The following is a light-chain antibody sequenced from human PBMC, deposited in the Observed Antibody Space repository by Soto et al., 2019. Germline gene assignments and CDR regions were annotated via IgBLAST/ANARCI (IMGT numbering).Light chain of an antibody. J-gene: IGLJ2*01. CDR3: AAWDESRSGVV. CDR1: SSNIGSND. Sequence: QSVLTQPPSASGTPGQRVTISCSGSSSNIGSNDVIWYQQLPGTAPKLLICSNNQRPTGVPDRFSGSRSGTSASLAISGLRSEDGADYYCAAWDESRSGVVFGGGTQLTVL. CDR2: SNN. V-gene: IGLV1-47*01.